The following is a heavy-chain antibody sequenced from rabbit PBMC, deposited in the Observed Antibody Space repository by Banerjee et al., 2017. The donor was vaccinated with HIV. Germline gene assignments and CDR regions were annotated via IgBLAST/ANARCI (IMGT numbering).Heavy chain of an antibody. CDR1: GFSFSNKYV. Sequence: QEQLEESGGDLVKPEGSLTLTCTASGFSFSNKYVMCWVRQAPGKGLEWIGCINTSSGNTVYATWVNGRFTISKTSSTTVTLQMTSLTAADTATYFCARDGGSSYHDYFNFWGQGTLVTVS. CDR2: INTSSGNT. CDR3: ARDGGSSYHDYFNF. D-gene: IGHD5-1*01. V-gene: IGHV1S45*01. J-gene: IGHJ4*01.